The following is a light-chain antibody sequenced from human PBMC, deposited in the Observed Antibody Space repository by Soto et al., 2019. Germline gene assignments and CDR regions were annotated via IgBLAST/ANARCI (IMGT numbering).Light chain of an antibody. CDR1: QSISNY. Sequence: EIVMTQSPATLSVSPGERATLSCRASQSISNYLAWYQQKPGQAPRLLIYDASTRATGVTPRFSGSGSGTEFTLTISSLQSEDFAVYYCQQYNDWPPFTFGP. CDR2: DAS. V-gene: IGKV3-15*01. J-gene: IGKJ3*01. CDR3: QQYNDWPPFT.